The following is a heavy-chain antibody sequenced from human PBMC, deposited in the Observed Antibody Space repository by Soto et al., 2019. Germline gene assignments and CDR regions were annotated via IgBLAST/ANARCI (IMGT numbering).Heavy chain of an antibody. D-gene: IGHD3-22*01. CDR2: ISYDGSNK. J-gene: IGHJ1*01. V-gene: IGHV3-30-3*01. CDR3: ARDPVPDYYDSSGYYYPHFQH. CDR1: GFTFSSYA. Sequence: GGSLRLSCAASGFTFSSYAMHWVRQAPGKGLEWVAVISYDGSNKYYADSVKGRFTISRDNSKNTLYLQMNSLRAEDTAVYYCARDPVPDYYDSSGYYYPHFQHWGQGTLVTVSS.